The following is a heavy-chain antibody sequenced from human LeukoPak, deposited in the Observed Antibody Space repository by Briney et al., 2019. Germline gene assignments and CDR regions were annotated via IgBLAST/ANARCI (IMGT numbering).Heavy chain of an antibody. V-gene: IGHV1-69*06. CDR1: GGTFSSYA. D-gene: IGHD3-22*01. J-gene: IGHJ4*02. CDR2: IIPIFGTA. Sequence: SVKVSCKASGGTFSSYAISWVRQAPGQGLEWMGGIIPIFGTANYAQKFQGRVTITADKSTSTAYMELSSLRSEDTAVYYCARGKGRGYYDSSGYPLYWGQGTLVTVSS. CDR3: ARGKGRGYYDSSGYPLY.